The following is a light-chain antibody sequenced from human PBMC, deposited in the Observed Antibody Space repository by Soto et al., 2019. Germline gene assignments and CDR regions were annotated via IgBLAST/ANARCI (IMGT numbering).Light chain of an antibody. CDR1: QSISSF. J-gene: IGKJ3*01. Sequence: DIQMTQSPSSLSASVGDRVTITCRASQSISSFLNWYQQKPGNAPNLLIYGASNLQSWVPSRFSGSGSGTDFTLTISSLQSEDFATYYCQQSSSSPCTFGPGTKVDLK. V-gene: IGKV1-39*01. CDR2: GAS. CDR3: QQSSSSPCT.